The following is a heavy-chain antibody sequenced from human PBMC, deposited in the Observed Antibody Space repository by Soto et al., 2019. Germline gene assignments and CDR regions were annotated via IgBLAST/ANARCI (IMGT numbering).Heavy chain of an antibody. CDR1: GGTFSSYA. J-gene: IGHJ6*02. V-gene: IGHV1-69*13. Sequence: ASVKVSCKASGGTFSSYAISWVRQAPGQGLEWMGGIIPIFGTANYAQKFQGRVTITADESTSTAYMELSSLRSEDTAVYYCASAPTVTTDYYYGMDVWGQGTTVTVSS. CDR2: IIPIFGTA. CDR3: ASAPTVTTDYYYGMDV. D-gene: IGHD4-17*01.